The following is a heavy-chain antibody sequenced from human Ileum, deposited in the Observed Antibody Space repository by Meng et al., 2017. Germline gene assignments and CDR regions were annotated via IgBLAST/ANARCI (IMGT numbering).Heavy chain of an antibody. J-gene: IGHJ3*02. V-gene: IGHV4-61*01. CDR2: IYYSGST. Sequence: SETLSLTCTVSGGSVSSGSYYWSWIRQPPGKGLEWIGYIYYSGSTNYNPSLKSRVTISVDTSKNQFSLKLSSVTAANTAVYYCARDTSRYCTNGVCYTGAFDIWGQGAIVTVSS. D-gene: IGHD2-8*01. CDR3: ARDTSRYCTNGVCYTGAFDI. CDR1: GGSVSSGSYY.